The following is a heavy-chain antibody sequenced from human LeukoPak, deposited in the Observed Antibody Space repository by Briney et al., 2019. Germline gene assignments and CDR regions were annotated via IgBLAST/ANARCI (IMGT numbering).Heavy chain of an antibody. V-gene: IGHV1-69*05. D-gene: IGHD3-22*01. Sequence: SVKVSFKASRGTFSSYAISWVRQAPGQGLEWMGGIIPIFGTANYAQKFQGRVTITTDESTSTAYMELSSLRSEDTAVYYCARGGYYDSSGSRFDYWGQGTLVTVSS. CDR1: RGTFSSYA. J-gene: IGHJ4*02. CDR3: ARGGYYDSSGSRFDY. CDR2: IIPIFGTA.